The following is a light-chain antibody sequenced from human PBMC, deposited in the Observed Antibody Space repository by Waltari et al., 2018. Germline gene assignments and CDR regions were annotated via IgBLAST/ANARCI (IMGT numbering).Light chain of an antibody. V-gene: IGLV1-40*01. CDR2: GTT. Sequence: QSVLTQPPSASGAPGQRVTIPCTGSSSNIGAGYDLNWYQQLPGEAPKLLIHGTTIRPSGVPDRVSGSKSGTSASLAITVLQAEDEADYYCQSYDSSLGGSVFGGGTKLTVL. CDR1: SSNIGAGYD. CDR3: QSYDSSLGGSV. J-gene: IGLJ2*01.